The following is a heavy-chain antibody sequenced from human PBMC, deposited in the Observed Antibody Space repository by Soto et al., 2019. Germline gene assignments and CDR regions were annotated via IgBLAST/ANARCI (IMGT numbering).Heavy chain of an antibody. D-gene: IGHD5-18*01. CDR2: ITTSGSMQ. V-gene: IGHV3-11*01. J-gene: IGHJ4*02. CDR3: ARAMWTQLWGEFDC. CDR1: GFRFRDHY. Sequence: GGSLRLCCAASGFRFRDHYMSWIRQAPGKGMEWFSYITTSGSMQYYADSVKGRFTISRDNAKNSVSLQMSSLRVADTAVYYCARAMWTQLWGEFDCRGQGSLVTVST.